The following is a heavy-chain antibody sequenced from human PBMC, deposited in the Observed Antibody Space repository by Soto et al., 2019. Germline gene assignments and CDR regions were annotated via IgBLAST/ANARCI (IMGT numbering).Heavy chain of an antibody. CDR2: ISGLNGNT. J-gene: IGHJ4*02. D-gene: IGHD3-10*01. CDR1: GYSFSTYG. V-gene: IGHV1-18*01. CDR3: ARDLFGEDGAGYFDY. Sequence: QVHLVQSGVEVKKPGASVKVSCKAYGYSFSTYGISWVRQAPGQGIEWMGWISGLNGNTNYAQNLQGRVTMTTDTSTSTAYMELRSLGFDDTAMYYCARDLFGEDGAGYFDYWGQGSLVTVSS.